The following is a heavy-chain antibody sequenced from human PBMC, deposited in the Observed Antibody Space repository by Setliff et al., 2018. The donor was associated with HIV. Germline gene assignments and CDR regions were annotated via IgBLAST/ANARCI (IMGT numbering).Heavy chain of an antibody. D-gene: IGHD3-22*01. CDR3: ASLFHDTSAPWLYYFDY. CDR2: IHYSGST. J-gene: IGHJ4*02. V-gene: IGHV4-31*01. Sequence: SETLSLTCTVSGGSISGGVHYWSWIRQHPGKGLEWIGYIHYSGSTYYNPSLKSQVTISVDTSKNRLSLKLSSVTAADTAVYYCASLFHDTSAPWLYYFDYWGQGTLVTVSS. CDR1: GGSISGGVHY.